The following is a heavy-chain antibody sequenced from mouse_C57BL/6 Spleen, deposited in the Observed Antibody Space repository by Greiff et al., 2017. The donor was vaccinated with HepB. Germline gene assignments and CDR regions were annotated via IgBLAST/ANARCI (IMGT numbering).Heavy chain of an antibody. CDR1: GYTFTSYW. Sequence: VQLQQSGAELVKPGASVKMSCKASGYTFTSYWITWVKQRPGQGLEWIGDIYPGSGSTNYNEKFKSKATLTVDTSSSTAYMQLSSLTSEDSAVYYCARSVYYYDPGYFDVWGTGTTVTVSS. V-gene: IGHV1-55*01. CDR2: IYPGSGST. J-gene: IGHJ1*03. D-gene: IGHD1-1*01. CDR3: ARSVYYYDPGYFDV.